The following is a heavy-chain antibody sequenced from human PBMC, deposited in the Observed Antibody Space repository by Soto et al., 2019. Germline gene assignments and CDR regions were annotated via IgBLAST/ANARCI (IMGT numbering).Heavy chain of an antibody. CDR3: TTDRCSWGKLAIGYYMDV. V-gene: IGHV3-15*01. D-gene: IGHD3-10*02. Sequence: EVQLVESGGGLVKPGGSLRLSCAASRFTFSNAWMSWVRQAPGKGLEWVGRLKSKTDGGTTDYAAPVKGRFTISRDDSKNTLYLQMNSLKTEYTPVYYCTTDRCSWGKLAIGYYMDVWGKGTTVTVSS. J-gene: IGHJ6*03. CDR1: RFTFSNAW. CDR2: LKSKTDGGTT.